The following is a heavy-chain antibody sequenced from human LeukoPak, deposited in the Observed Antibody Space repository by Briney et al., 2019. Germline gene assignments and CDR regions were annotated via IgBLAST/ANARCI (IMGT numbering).Heavy chain of an antibody. CDR2: IRSKANSYAT. V-gene: IGHV3-73*01. CDR3: TRQAHDIVVVVAATPIFEY. Sequence: PGGSLRLSCAASGFTFSGSAMHWVRRASGKGLEWVGRIRSKANSYATAYAASVKGRFTISRDDSKNTAYLQMNSLKTEDTAVYYCTRQAHDIVVVVAATPIFEYWGQGTLVTVSS. J-gene: IGHJ4*02. D-gene: IGHD2-15*01. CDR1: GFTFSGSA.